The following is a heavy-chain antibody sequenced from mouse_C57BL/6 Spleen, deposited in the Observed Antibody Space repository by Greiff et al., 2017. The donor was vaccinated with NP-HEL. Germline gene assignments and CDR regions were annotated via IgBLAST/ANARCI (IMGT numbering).Heavy chain of an antibody. J-gene: IGHJ2*01. V-gene: IGHV2-2*01. CDR1: GFSLTSYG. Sequence: QVQLQQSGPGLVQPSQSLSITCTVSGFSLTSYGVHWVRQSPGMGLEWLGVIWSGGSTDYNAAFISRLSISKDNSKSQVFFKINSLQADDTAIYYCARGVPGYFDYWGQGTTLTVSS. CDR3: ARGVPGYFDY. CDR2: IWSGGST. D-gene: IGHD2-14*01.